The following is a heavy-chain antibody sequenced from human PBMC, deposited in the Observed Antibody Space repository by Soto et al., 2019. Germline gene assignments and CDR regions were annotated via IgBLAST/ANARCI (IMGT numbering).Heavy chain of an antibody. V-gene: IGHV3-48*02. Sequence: GGSLRLSCAASGFTFSTYSMNWVRQAPGKGLEWVSYISSSSSTIYYADSVKGRFTISRDNAKNSLYLQMNSLRDEDTAVYYCARGLGYCSGGSCYSDYWGQGTLVTVSS. CDR2: ISSSSSTI. CDR1: GFTFSTYS. CDR3: ARGLGYCSGGSCYSDY. D-gene: IGHD2-15*01. J-gene: IGHJ4*02.